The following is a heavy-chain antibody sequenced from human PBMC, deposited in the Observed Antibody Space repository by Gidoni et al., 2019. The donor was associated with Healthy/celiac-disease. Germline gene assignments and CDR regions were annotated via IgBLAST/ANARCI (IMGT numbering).Heavy chain of an antibody. J-gene: IGHJ4*02. Sequence: QITLKESGPTLVKPTQTLTLTCTFSGFSLSTSGVGVGWIRQPPGKALEWLALIYWNDDKRYSPALKSRLTITKDTSKNQVVLTMTNMDPVDTATYYCAHSPYSSSWYRYYFDYWGQGTLVTVSS. D-gene: IGHD6-13*01. CDR3: AHSPYSSSWYRYYFDY. CDR2: IYWNDDK. V-gene: IGHV2-5*01. CDR1: GFSLSTSGVG.